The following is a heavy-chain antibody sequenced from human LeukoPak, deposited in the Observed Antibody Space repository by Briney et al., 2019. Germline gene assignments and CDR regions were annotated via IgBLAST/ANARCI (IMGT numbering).Heavy chain of an antibody. V-gene: IGHV3-21*01. CDR1: GFSFITYN. Sequence: PGGSLRLSCAASGFSFITYNMNWVRQAPGKGLEWVSSISSTSSYIYYADSVKGRFTISRDNAKNSLYLQMNSLRAEDTAVYYCARGRGFYSSAQAFDYWGQGTLVTVSS. J-gene: IGHJ4*02. CDR2: ISSTSSYI. D-gene: IGHD6-19*01. CDR3: ARGRGFYSSAQAFDY.